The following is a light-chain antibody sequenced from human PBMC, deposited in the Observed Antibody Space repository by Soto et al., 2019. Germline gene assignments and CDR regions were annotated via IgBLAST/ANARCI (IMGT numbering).Light chain of an antibody. Sequence: EIVLTQSPGTLSLSPGERATLSCRASQSVSSSYLAWYQQKPGQAPRLLIYGASSRATGIPDRFSGSGSGTDFTLTISRLELEDFAVDYCQKYGSSPPITFGQGTRLEIK. CDR1: QSVSSSY. V-gene: IGKV3-20*01. CDR2: GAS. J-gene: IGKJ5*01. CDR3: QKYGSSPPIT.